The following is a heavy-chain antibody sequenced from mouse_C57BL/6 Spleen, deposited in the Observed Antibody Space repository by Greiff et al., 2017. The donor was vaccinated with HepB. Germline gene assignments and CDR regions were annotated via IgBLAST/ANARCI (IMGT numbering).Heavy chain of an antibody. Sequence: QVQLQQPGAELVRPGSSVKLSCKASGYTFTSYWMHWVKQRPIQGLEWIGNIDPSDSETHYNQKFKDKATLTVDKSSSTAYMQLSSLTSEDSAVYYCARIRDYYFGYFDVWGTGTTVTVSS. CDR2: IDPSDSET. J-gene: IGHJ1*03. V-gene: IGHV1-52*01. D-gene: IGHD1-1*01. CDR1: GYTFTSYW. CDR3: ARIRDYYFGYFDV.